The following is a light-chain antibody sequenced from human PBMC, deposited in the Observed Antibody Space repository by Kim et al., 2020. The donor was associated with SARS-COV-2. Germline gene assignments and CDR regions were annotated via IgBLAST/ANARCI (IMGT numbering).Light chain of an antibody. CDR1: LTDTRRKT. V-gene: IGLV1-44*01. CDR2: NDN. CDR3: AAWDVSLNGVL. Sequence: TSPCSGILTDTRRKTVNWYPQSPGTAPIPLLYNDNRRPPGVPDPFSGSKSGALTSLAISGLRSEDEGDYYCAAWDVSLNGVLFGGGTQLTVL. J-gene: IGLJ2*01.